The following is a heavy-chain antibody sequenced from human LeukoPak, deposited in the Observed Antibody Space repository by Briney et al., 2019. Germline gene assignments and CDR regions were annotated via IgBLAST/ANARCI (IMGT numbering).Heavy chain of an antibody. D-gene: IGHD6-6*01. J-gene: IGHJ4*02. CDR1: GYSFTSYW. V-gene: IGHV5-10-1*01. CDR3: ARHEYSSSSDY. Sequence: GESLKIFCKGSGYSFTSYWISWVRQMPGKGLEWMGRIDPSDSYTNYSPSFQGHVTISADKSIRTAYLQWSSLKASDTAMYYCARHEYSSSSDYWGQGTLVTVSS. CDR2: IDPSDSYT.